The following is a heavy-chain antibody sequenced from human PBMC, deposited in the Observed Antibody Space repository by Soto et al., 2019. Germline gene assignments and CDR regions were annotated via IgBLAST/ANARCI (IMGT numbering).Heavy chain of an antibody. CDR2: IYYSGST. Sequence: SETLSLTCTVSGGSISSYYWSWIRQPPGKGLEWIGYIYYSGSTNYNPSLKSRVTISVDTSKNQFSLKLSSVTAADTAVYYCAGDGHSSSYGYYYYGMDVWGQGTTVTVSS. V-gene: IGHV4-59*01. CDR1: GGSISSYY. CDR3: AGDGHSSSYGYYYYGMDV. D-gene: IGHD6-6*01. J-gene: IGHJ6*02.